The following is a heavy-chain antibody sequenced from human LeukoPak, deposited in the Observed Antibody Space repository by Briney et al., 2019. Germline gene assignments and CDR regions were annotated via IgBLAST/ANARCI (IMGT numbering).Heavy chain of an antibody. Sequence: PGGSLRLSCAASGFTFNTYSMNWVRQAPGKGLEWVSFIFSSSTYIYYTDSVKGRFTISRDNAKNSLYLQMNNLRAEDTAVYYCARERGYSSSWYTFWGQGTLVTVSS. CDR1: GFTFNTYS. CDR3: ARERGYSSSWYTF. V-gene: IGHV3-21*01. D-gene: IGHD6-13*01. J-gene: IGHJ4*02. CDR2: IFSSSTYI.